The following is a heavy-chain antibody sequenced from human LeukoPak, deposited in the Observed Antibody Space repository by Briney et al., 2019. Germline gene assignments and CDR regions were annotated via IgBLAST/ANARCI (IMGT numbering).Heavy chain of an antibody. Sequence: SETLSLTCAVYGGSVSGYYWSWVRQPPGKGLEWIGEINHSGSTNYNPSLKSRVTISVDTSKNQFSLKLSSVTAADTAVYYCARDKGNYGFWSGYTDYYGMDVWGQGTTVTVSS. CDR1: GGSVSGYY. D-gene: IGHD3-3*01. V-gene: IGHV4-34*01. CDR3: ARDKGNYGFWSGYTDYYGMDV. J-gene: IGHJ6*02. CDR2: INHSGST.